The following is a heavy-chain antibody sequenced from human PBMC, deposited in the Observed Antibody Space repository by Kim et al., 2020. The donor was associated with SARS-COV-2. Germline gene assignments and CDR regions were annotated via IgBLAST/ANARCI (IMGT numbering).Heavy chain of an antibody. Sequence: SETLSLTCAVYGGSFSGYYWSWIRQPPGKGLEWIGEINHSGSTNYNPSLKSRVTISVDTSKNQFSLKLSSVTAADTAVYYCARAPAAALDSWGQGTLFTV. V-gene: IGHV4-34*01. D-gene: IGHD6-13*01. CDR1: GGSFSGYY. CDR2: INHSGST. CDR3: ARAPAAALDS. J-gene: IGHJ4*02.